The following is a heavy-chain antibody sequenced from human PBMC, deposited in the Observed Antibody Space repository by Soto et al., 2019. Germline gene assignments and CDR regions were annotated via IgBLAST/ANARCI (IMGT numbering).Heavy chain of an antibody. Sequence: QVQLVESGGGVVQPGRSLRLSCAASGFTFSSYAMHWVRQAPGKGLEWVAVISYDGSNKYYADSVKGRFTISRDNSKNALYLQMNSLRAEDTAVYYCARDRTEGYYYDGMDVWGQGTTVTVSS. CDR1: GFTFSSYA. CDR3: ARDRTEGYYYDGMDV. V-gene: IGHV3-30-3*01. D-gene: IGHD1-1*01. J-gene: IGHJ6*02. CDR2: ISYDGSNK.